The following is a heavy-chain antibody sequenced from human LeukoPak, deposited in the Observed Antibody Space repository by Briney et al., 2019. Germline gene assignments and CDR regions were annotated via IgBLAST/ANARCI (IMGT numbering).Heavy chain of an antibody. D-gene: IGHD6-19*01. J-gene: IGHJ4*02. CDR3: ARGPPTYSSGGYINY. Sequence: ASVKVSCKAFGYTFTNYGFSWARQAPGHGLEWMGWMNPNSGNTGYAQKFQGRVTMTRNTSISTAYMELSSLRSEDTAVYYCARGPPTYSSGGYINYWGQGTLVTVSS. CDR2: MNPNSGNT. V-gene: IGHV1-8*02. CDR1: GYTFTNYG.